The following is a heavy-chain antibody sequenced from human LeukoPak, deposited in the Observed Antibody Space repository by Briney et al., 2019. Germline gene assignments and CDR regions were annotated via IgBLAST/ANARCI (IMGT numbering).Heavy chain of an antibody. CDR2: INHSGST. J-gene: IGHJ6*03. Sequence: SETLSLTCAVYGGSFSGYYWSWIRQPPGKGLEWIGEINHSGSTNYNPSLKSRVTISVDTSKNQFSLKLSSVTAADTAVYYCAGVKILGYYYYYMDVWGKGTTVIVSS. D-gene: IGHD3-16*01. CDR3: AGVKILGYYYYYMDV. CDR1: GGSFSGYY. V-gene: IGHV4-34*01.